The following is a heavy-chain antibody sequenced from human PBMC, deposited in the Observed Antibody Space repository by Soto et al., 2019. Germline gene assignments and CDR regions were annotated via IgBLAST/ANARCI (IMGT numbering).Heavy chain of an antibody. V-gene: IGHV4-4*02. CDR1: SGSISSSNW. J-gene: IGHJ3*02. D-gene: IGHD3-16*02. Sequence: PSETLSLTCAVSSGSISSSNWWSWVRPPPGKGLEWIGEIYHSGSTNYNPSLKSRVTISVDKSKNQFSLKLSSVTAADTAVYYCAIKSDMHYDYIWGSYRQDDAFDIWGQGTMVTVS. CDR2: IYHSGST. CDR3: AIKSDMHYDYIWGSYRQDDAFDI.